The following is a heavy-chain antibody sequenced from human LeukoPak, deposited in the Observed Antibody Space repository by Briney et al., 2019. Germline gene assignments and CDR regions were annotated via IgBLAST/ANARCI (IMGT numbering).Heavy chain of an antibody. D-gene: IGHD3-9*01. V-gene: IGHV1-69*05. Sequence: LEWMGRIIPIFGTANYAQKFQGRVTITTDESTSTAYMELSSLRSEDTAVYYCAGGHYDILTGPFDYWGQGTLVTVSS. CDR3: AGGHYDILTGPFDY. J-gene: IGHJ4*02. CDR2: IIPIFGTA.